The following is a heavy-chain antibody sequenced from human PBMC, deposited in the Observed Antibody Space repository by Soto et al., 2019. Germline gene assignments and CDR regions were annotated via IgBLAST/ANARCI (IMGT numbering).Heavy chain of an antibody. Sequence: QVQLVQSGAEVKKPGSSVKVSCKASGGTFSSYAISWVRQAPGQGLEWMGGIIPILGTANYAQKFQGRVTITADKSTSTAYIELSSMRSEDTAVYYCARGQTPHGSGGSCYDTPTDFDYWGQGALVTVSS. CDR2: IIPILGTA. CDR1: GGTFSSYA. J-gene: IGHJ4*02. CDR3: ARGQTPHGSGGSCYDTPTDFDY. V-gene: IGHV1-69*06. D-gene: IGHD2-15*01.